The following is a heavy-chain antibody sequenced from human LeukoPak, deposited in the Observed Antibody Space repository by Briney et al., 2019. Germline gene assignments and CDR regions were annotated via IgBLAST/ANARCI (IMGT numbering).Heavy chain of an antibody. CDR1: GGSIRSYY. V-gene: IGHV4-59*01. Sequence: SETLSLTCTVSGGSIRSYYWSWIRQPPGKGLEWIGYIYYSGSTNYNPSLKSRVTISVDTSKNQFSLKLSSVTAADTAMYYCARLSRGAAAGTGSRFDLFDPWGQGTLVTVSS. CDR2: IYYSGST. CDR3: ARLSRGAAAGTGSRFDLFDP. J-gene: IGHJ5*02. D-gene: IGHD6-13*01.